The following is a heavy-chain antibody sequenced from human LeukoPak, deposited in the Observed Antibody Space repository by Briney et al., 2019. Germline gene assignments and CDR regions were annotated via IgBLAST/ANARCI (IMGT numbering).Heavy chain of an antibody. CDR3: ASLYDSSGYYDSKTDY. CDR1: GGSISSSSYY. CDR2: IYYSGST. V-gene: IGHV4-39*01. J-gene: IGHJ4*02. Sequence: PSETLSLTCTVSGGSISSSSYYWGWIRQPPGKGLEWIGSIYYSGSTYYNPSLKSRVTISVDTSKNQFSLKLSSVTAADTAVYYCASLYDSSGYYDSKTDYWGQGTLVTVSS. D-gene: IGHD3-22*01.